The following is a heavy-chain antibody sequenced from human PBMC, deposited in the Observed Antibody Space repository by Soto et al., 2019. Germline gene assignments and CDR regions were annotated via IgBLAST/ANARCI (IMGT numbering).Heavy chain of an antibody. CDR2: IIPIFGTA. J-gene: IGHJ4*02. CDR1: GGTFSSYA. D-gene: IGHD2-2*01. V-gene: IGHV1-69*06. Sequence: QVQLVQSGAEVKKPGSSVKVSCKASGGTFSSYAINWVRQAPGQGLEWMGGIIPIFGTANYAQKFQGRVTITADKSTSTAYMELSSLRSEDTAVYYCARPALGVPAAYPFDYWGQGTLVTVSS. CDR3: ARPALGVPAAYPFDY.